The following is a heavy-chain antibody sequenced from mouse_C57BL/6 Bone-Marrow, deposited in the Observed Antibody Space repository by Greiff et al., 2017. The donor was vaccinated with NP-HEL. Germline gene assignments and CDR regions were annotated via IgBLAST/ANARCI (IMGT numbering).Heavy chain of an antibody. D-gene: IGHD3-1*01. V-gene: IGHV1-81*01. J-gene: IGHJ4*01. CDR2: IYPRSGNT. Sequence: QVQLQQSGAELARPGASVKLSCKASGYTFTSYGISWVKQRTGQGLEWIGEIYPRSGNTYYNEKFKGKATLTADKSSSTAYMALRSLTSEDSAVYFCARPGLYAMDYWGQGTSVTVSS. CDR1: GYTFTSYG. CDR3: ARPGLYAMDY.